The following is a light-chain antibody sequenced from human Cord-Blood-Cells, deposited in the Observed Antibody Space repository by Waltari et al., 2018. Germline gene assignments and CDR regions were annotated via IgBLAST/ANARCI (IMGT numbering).Light chain of an antibody. CDR2: DDS. CDR3: CSYVGSYTYV. V-gene: IGLV2-11*01. Sequence: QSALTPPRAVPGSPGPSVTISRPGTSSAVGAYNSGPWYQQHPGKAPKLMIYDDSKRPSGVPDRFSGSKSGNAASLTISGLQAEDEADYYCCSYVGSYTYVFGTGTKVTVL. CDR1: SSAVGAYNS. J-gene: IGLJ1*01.